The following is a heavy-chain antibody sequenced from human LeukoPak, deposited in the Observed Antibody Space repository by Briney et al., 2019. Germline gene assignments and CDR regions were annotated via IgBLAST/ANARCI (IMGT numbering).Heavy chain of an antibody. V-gene: IGHV3-13*01. CDR3: AKSNGGMGYYCDY. CDR2: IGTAGDI. CDR1: GFTFSSYD. Sequence: GGSLRLSCAASGFTFSSYDMHWVRQATGKGLEWVSGIGTAGDIYYPGSVKGRFTISRDNSKNTLYLQMNSLRAEDTAVYYCAKSNGGMGYYCDYWGQDTVVTVSS. D-gene: IGHD4-23*01. J-gene: IGHJ4*02.